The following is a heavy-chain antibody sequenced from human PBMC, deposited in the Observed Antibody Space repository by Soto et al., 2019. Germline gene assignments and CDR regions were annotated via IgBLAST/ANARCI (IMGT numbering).Heavy chain of an antibody. CDR3: AKFTAA. CDR2: ITSSGGGT. V-gene: IGHV3-23*01. D-gene: IGHD6-13*01. Sequence: EVEVLASVGGLVQPGGSLRLSCAASGFTFSAYVMSWVRQAPGKGLEWVSSITSSGGGTYYADSVKGRFTVSRDNSKNTVYLQMTSLRDEDTAVYYCAKFTAAWGQGTLVIVSA. CDR1: GFTFSAYV. J-gene: IGHJ4*02.